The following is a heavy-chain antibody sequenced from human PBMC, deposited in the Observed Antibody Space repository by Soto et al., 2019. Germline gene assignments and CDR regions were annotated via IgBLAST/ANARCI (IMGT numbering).Heavy chain of an antibody. D-gene: IGHD2-15*01. Sequence: PGESLKISCKGSGYSFTSYWIGWVRQMPGKGLEWMGIIYPGDSDTRYSPSFQGQVTISADKSISTAYLQWSSLKASDTAMYYCARRGSGPFSSRQYYFDYWGQGTLVTVSS. CDR3: ARRGSGPFSSRQYYFDY. CDR1: GYSFTSYW. J-gene: IGHJ4*02. CDR2: IYPGDSDT. V-gene: IGHV5-51*01.